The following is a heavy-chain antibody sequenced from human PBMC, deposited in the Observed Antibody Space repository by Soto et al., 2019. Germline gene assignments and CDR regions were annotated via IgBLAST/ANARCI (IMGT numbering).Heavy chain of an antibody. J-gene: IGHJ6*02. CDR1: GFTFDDYA. V-gene: IGHV3-9*01. D-gene: IGHD6-13*01. CDR3: AIDSAHSIAAAGNRGRDV. Sequence: GGSLRLSCAASGFTFDDYAMHWVRQAPGKGLEWVSGSRLNSGSIGYADSVKGRFTISRDNAKNSLYLQTNSLRAEDTALYYCAIDSAHSIAAAGNRGRDVWGQGSTGTVSS. CDR2: SRLNSGSI.